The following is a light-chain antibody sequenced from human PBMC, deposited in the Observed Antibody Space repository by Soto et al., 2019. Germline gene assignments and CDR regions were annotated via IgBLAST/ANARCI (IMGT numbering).Light chain of an antibody. CDR2: EVS. J-gene: IGLJ3*02. V-gene: IGLV2-23*02. CDR1: SNDVGSYNL. Sequence: QSALTQPASVSGSPGQSITISCTGTSNDVGSYNLVSWYQQRPGKAPKLMIYEVSKRPSGVSNRFSGSESGNTASLTISGLQAEDVADYYCCSYAGSSTWVFGGGTQLTVL. CDR3: CSYAGSSTWV.